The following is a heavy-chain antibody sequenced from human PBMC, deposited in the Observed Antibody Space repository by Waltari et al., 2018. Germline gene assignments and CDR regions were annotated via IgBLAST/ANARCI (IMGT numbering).Heavy chain of an antibody. V-gene: IGHV4-34*01. CDR1: GGSFSGYY. J-gene: IGHJ4*02. CDR2: INHSGST. D-gene: IGHD3-16*02. Sequence: QVQLQQWGAGLLKPSETLSLTCAVYGGSFSGYYWSWIRQPPGKGLEWIGEINHSGSTNYNPSLKIRVTISVDTSKNQFSLKLSSVTAADTAVYYCARVSYDYVWGSYRYPKYYFDYWGQGTLVTVSS. CDR3: ARVSYDYVWGSYRYPKYYFDY.